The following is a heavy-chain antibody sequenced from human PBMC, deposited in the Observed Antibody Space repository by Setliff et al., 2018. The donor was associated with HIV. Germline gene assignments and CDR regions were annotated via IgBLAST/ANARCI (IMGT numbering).Heavy chain of an antibody. D-gene: IGHD3-16*01. CDR3: ARDRSIIMTFGGGNDAFDI. CDR1: GYTFTKYG. CDR2: IGADNGNT. V-gene: IGHV1-18*04. Sequence: ASVKVSCKASGYTFTKYGIIWVRQAPGQGLEWMGWIGADNGNTNYAQKFQGRVTMTTDTSTSTVYMELGSLISDDTAVYYCARDRSIIMTFGGGNDAFDIWGQGTMVTVSS. J-gene: IGHJ3*02.